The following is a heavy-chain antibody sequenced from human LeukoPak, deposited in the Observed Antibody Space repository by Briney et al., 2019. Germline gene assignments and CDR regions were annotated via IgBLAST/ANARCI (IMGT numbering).Heavy chain of an antibody. D-gene: IGHD4-23*01. CDR1: GFTFSSYG. CDR2: ISYDGSNK. J-gene: IGHJ4*02. V-gene: IGHV3-30*03. CDR3: ARDRGYSTFDY. Sequence: SGRSLRLSCAASGFTFSSYGMHWVRQAPGKGLEWVAVISYDGSNKYYADSVKGRFTISRDNSKNTLYLQMNSLRAEDTAVYYCARDRGYSTFDYWGQGTLVTVSS.